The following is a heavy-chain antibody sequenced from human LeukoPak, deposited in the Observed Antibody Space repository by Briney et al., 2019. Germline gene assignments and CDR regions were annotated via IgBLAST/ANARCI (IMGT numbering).Heavy chain of an antibody. V-gene: IGHV3-21*01. CDR2: ISSSSSYI. D-gene: IGHD6-19*01. CDR3: AREGVAVAATDY. J-gene: IGHJ4*02. Sequence: KTGGSLRLSCAASGFTFSSYSMNWVRQAPGKGLEWVSSISSSSSYIYYADSVKGRFTISRDNAKNSLYLQMNSLRAEDTAVYYCAREGVAVAATDYWGQGTLVTVSS. CDR1: GFTFSSYS.